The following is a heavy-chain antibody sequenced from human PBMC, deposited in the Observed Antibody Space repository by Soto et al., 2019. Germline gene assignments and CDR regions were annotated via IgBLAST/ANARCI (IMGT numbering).Heavy chain of an antibody. CDR3: ARGSLRAKYSSSWYFDY. CDR1: GFTFRDYG. CDR2: ISAYNGNM. J-gene: IGHJ4*02. Sequence: QVQLVQSGAEVEEPGASVKVSCKASGFTFRDYGFYWVRQAPGQGLEGIGWISAYNGNMQIAQKFQDRVTVSTDTPTSRAYMEVRSLRSDDTAVYYCARGSLRAKYSSSWYFDYWGQGTLVTVSS. D-gene: IGHD6-13*01. V-gene: IGHV1-18*01.